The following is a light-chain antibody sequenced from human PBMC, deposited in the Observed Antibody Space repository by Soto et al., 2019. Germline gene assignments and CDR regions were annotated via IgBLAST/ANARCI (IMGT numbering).Light chain of an antibody. J-gene: IGLJ2*01. CDR3: SSYTSSSTRVV. CDR1: SSDVGRYNY. V-gene: IGLV2-14*01. Sequence: QSALTQPASVSASPGQSITISCTGTSSDVGRYNYVSWYQQHPGKAPKLMIYDVNNRPSGVSNRFSGSKSGNTASLTISGLQAEDEADYYCSSYTSSSTRVVFGGGTKLTVL. CDR2: DVN.